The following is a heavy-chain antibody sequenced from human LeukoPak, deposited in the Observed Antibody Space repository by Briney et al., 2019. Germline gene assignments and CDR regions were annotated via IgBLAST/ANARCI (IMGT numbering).Heavy chain of an antibody. CDR2: IWSDGSNK. D-gene: IGHD2-8*01. CDR3: AREVNGAYYFDY. Sequence: GGSLRLSCAASGFTFSSYAMDWVRQAPGKGLEWVAVIWSDGSNKYYADSVEGRFTISRDNSKNTLHLQMDSLRAEHTAVYYCAREVNGAYYFDYWGQGTLVTVSS. V-gene: IGHV3-33*01. J-gene: IGHJ4*02. CDR1: GFTFSSYA.